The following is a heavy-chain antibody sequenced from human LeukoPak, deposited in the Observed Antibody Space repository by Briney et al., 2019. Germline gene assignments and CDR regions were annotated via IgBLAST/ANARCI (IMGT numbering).Heavy chain of an antibody. D-gene: IGHD3-10*01. CDR3: ARASEGSGSYLYYFDY. CDR1: GYTFTNYY. CDR2: SNPTGSST. Sequence: RASVKVSCKASGYTFTNYYMHWVRQAPGQGLEWMGLSNPTGSSTNYAQKFQGRVTITADESTSTAYMELSSLRSEDTAVYYCARASEGSGSYLYYFDYWGQGTLVTVSS. V-gene: IGHV1-46*01. J-gene: IGHJ4*02.